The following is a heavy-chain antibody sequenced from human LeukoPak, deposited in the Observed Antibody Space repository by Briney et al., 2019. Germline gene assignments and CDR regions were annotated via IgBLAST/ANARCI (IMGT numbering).Heavy chain of an antibody. CDR2: ISSSSSYI. V-gene: IGHV3-21*01. D-gene: IGHD2/OR15-2a*01. Sequence: AGGSLRLSCAASGFSFSDYSMNWVRQAPGKGLEWVSSISSSSSYIYYADSLKGRFTISRDNAKNSLYLQMNSLRAEDTAVYYCARDSYFSFDYWGQGTLVTVSS. J-gene: IGHJ4*02. CDR1: GFSFSDYS. CDR3: ARDSYFSFDY.